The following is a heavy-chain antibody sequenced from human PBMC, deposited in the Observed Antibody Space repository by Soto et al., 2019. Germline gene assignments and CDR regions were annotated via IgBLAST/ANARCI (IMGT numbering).Heavy chain of an antibody. CDR2: IWSDGSNK. V-gene: IGHV3-33*01. J-gene: IGHJ4*02. D-gene: IGHD3-22*01. Sequence: QVQLVESGGGVVQPGRSLRLSCAASGFTFSSYGMHWVRQAPGKGLEWVAVIWSDGSNKYYADSVKGRFTTSRDNSKNTLYLQMNSLRAEDTAVYYGARYYYDSSGYYPLWGQGTLVTVSS. CDR1: GFTFSSYG. CDR3: ARYYYDSSGYYPL.